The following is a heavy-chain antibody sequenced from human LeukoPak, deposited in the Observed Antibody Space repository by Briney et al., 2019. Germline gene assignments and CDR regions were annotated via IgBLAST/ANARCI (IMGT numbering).Heavy chain of an antibody. CDR1: GFTFSSYD. V-gene: IGHV3-13*01. D-gene: IGHD6-13*01. CDR3: ARRAFLGVIAAAGDFDY. Sequence: PGGSLRLSCAASGFTFSSYDMHWVRQATGKGLEWVSAIGTAGDTYYPGSVKGRFTISRENAKNSLYLQMNSLRAGDTAVYYCARRAFLGVIAAAGDFDYWGQGTLVTVSS. J-gene: IGHJ4*02. CDR2: IGTAGDT.